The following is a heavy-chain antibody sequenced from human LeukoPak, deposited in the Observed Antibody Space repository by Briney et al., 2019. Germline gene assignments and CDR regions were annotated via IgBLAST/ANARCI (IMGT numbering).Heavy chain of an antibody. CDR3: SRIVIASTGTDFDY. CDR1: GYSITSGHF. Sequence: SETLSLTCTVSGYSITSGHFWGWIRQPPGKGLEWIGNIFRNGSTYYNPSLKSRVTISLDTSKNQISLKLRSVTAADTAVYYCSRIVIASTGTDFDYWGQGTLVTVSS. CDR2: IFRNGST. J-gene: IGHJ4*02. V-gene: IGHV4-38-2*02. D-gene: IGHD6-13*01.